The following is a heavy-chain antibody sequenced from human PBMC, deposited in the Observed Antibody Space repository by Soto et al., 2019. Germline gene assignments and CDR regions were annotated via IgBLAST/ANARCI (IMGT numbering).Heavy chain of an antibody. CDR1: GFTFSSYS. CDR2: ISGSGGST. CDR3: AKKQVRGAPSDYFDY. J-gene: IGHJ4*02. Sequence: GGSLRLSCAASGFTFSSYSMNWVRQAPGKGLEWVSAISGSGGSTYYADSVKGRFTISRDNSKNTLYLQMNSLRAEDTAVYYCAKKQVRGAPSDYFDYWGQGTLVTVSS. D-gene: IGHD3-10*01. V-gene: IGHV3-23*01.